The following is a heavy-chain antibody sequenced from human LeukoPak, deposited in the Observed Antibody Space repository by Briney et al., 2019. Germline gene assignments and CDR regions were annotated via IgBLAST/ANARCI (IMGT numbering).Heavy chain of an antibody. CDR3: AKREYNFWSGYFF. CDR2: ISSSGDRM. V-gene: IGHV3-23*01. J-gene: IGHJ4*02. CDR1: GFTFNSYA. Sequence: GGSLRLSCAASGFTFNSYAMSWVRQAPGKGLEWVSSISSSGDRMYYGDSVKGRFTISRDNSKNTLYLQMNSLRAEDTAVYYCAKREYNFWSGYFFWGQGTLVTVSS. D-gene: IGHD3-3*01.